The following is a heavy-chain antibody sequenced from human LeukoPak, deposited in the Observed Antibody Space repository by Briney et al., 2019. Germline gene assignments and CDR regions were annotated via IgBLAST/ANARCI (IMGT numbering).Heavy chain of an antibody. Sequence: GGSLRLSCAASGFTFSSYGMHWVRQAPGNGLEWVAFIRYDGSNKYYADSVKGRFTISRDNSKNTLYLQMNSLIAEDTAVYYCASVNGYDRRHWGQGTLVTVSS. V-gene: IGHV3-30*02. CDR3: ASVNGYDRRH. CDR1: GFTFSSYG. D-gene: IGHD5-12*01. CDR2: IRYDGSNK. J-gene: IGHJ4*02.